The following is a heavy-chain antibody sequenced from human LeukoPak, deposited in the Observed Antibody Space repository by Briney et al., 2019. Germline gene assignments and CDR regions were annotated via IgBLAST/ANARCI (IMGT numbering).Heavy chain of an antibody. V-gene: IGHV4-59*01. CDR1: GGSISSYY. CDR3: AGGGGGLWFGDFINGMDV. J-gene: IGHJ6*04. CDR2: IYSSGST. Sequence: SGTLCLTCTVSGGSISSYYWSWIRQAPGKGLEWIGYIYSSGSTNYNPSLKSRVTTSVDKSTNHFSHNLSSVTAADTAVYYGAGGGGGLWFGDFINGMDVWGKGTTVTVSS. D-gene: IGHD3-10*01.